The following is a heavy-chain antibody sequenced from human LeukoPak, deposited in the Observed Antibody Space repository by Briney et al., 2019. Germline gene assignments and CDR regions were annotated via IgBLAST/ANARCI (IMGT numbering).Heavy chain of an antibody. Sequence: PSETLSLTCAVYGGSFSGYYWSWIRQPPGKGLEWIGEINHSGSTNYNPSLKSRVTISVDTSKNQFSLKLSSVTAADTAVYYCARGYRGWCGAPFDYWGQGTLVTVSS. CDR1: GGSFSGYY. J-gene: IGHJ4*02. V-gene: IGHV4-34*01. CDR3: ARGYRGWCGAPFDY. D-gene: IGHD6-19*01. CDR2: INHSGST.